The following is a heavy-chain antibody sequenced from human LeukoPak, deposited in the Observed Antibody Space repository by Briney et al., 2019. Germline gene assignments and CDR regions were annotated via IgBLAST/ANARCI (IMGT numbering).Heavy chain of an antibody. Sequence: ASVKVSCKFSGYTLTELSMHWVRQAPGKGLEWMGGFDPEDGETIYAQKFQGRVTMTEDTSTDTAYMELSSLRSEDTAVYYCATRASKYSRVWGSWNMDVWGQGTTVTVSS. CDR3: ATRASKYSRVWGSWNMDV. CDR2: FDPEDGET. D-gene: IGHD3-16*01. CDR1: GYTLTELS. J-gene: IGHJ6*02. V-gene: IGHV1-24*01.